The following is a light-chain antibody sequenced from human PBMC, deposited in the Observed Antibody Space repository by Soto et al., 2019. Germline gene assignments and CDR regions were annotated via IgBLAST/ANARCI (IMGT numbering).Light chain of an antibody. V-gene: IGKV2-28*01. Sequence: DIVMTQSPLSLPVTPGEPAPISCRSSQSLLHSNGYNYLDWYLQKPGQSPQLLIYLGSNRSSGVPDRFSGSGSGTDFTLKISRVEAEDVGLYYCMQALQTPTFGQATKVDIK. J-gene: IGKJ1*01. CDR3: MQALQTPT. CDR2: LGS. CDR1: QSLLHSNGYNY.